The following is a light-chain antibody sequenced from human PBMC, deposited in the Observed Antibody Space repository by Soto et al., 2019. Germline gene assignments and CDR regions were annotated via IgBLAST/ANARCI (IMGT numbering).Light chain of an antibody. CDR2: LNSDGSH. CDR3: QTWGTGIQV. Sequence: QSVLTQSPSASASLGDSVRLTCTLSSGHSSYAIAWHQQQPEKGPRYLMKLNSDGSHNKWDGIPDRFSGSSSGAERYLTISSLQSEDEADYYCQTWGTGIQVFGTGTKLTVL. J-gene: IGLJ1*01. CDR1: SGHSSYA. V-gene: IGLV4-69*01.